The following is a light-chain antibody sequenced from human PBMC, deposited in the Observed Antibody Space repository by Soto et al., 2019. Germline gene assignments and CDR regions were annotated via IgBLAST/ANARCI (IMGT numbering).Light chain of an antibody. J-gene: IGKJ1*01. CDR3: QQSYSTPWT. CDR2: AAS. CDR1: QSISFY. Sequence: DIQMIQSPSSLSASVGDRVTITCRASQSISFYLNWYQQKPGKAPKLLVSAASSLQSGVPSRFGGSGSGTDFTLTISSLQPEDFATYFCQQSYSTPWTFGQGTKVDIK. V-gene: IGKV1-39*01.